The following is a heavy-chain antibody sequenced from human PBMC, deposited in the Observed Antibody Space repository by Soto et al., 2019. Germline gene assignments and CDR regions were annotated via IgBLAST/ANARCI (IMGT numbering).Heavy chain of an antibody. D-gene: IGHD3-16*01. CDR2: IYYSGST. Sequence: QVQLQESGPGLVKPSQTLSLTCTVSGGSISSGDYYWSWIRQPPGKGLEWIGYIYYSGSTYYNPSPKSRVTISGDTTKNQFSLKLRSVTAADTAMYYCARRPPSFYYYYIWGSPPGPPEAFDIWGQGTMVTVSS. CDR3: ARRPPSFYYYYIWGSPPGPPEAFDI. CDR1: GGSISSGDYY. V-gene: IGHV4-30-4*01. J-gene: IGHJ3*02.